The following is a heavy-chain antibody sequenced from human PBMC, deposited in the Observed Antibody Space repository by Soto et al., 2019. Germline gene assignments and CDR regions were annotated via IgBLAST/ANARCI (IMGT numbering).Heavy chain of an antibody. CDR3: ARSQTTVTSYHY. D-gene: IGHD4-17*01. Sequence: SETLSLTCAVSGGSISSGGYSWSWIRQPPGKGLEWIGYIYHSGSTYYNPSLKSRVTISVDRSKNQFSLKLSSVTAADTAVYYCARSQTTVTSYHYWGQGTLVTVSS. V-gene: IGHV4-30-2*01. J-gene: IGHJ4*02. CDR2: IYHSGST. CDR1: GGSISSGGYS.